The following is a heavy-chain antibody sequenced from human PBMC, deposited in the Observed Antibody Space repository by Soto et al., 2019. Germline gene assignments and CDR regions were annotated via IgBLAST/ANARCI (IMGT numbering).Heavy chain of an antibody. CDR2: ISSSGSTI. J-gene: IGHJ2*01. D-gene: IGHD2-2*01. Sequence: QVQLVESGGGLVKPGGSLRLSCAASGFTCSDYYMSWIRQAPGKGLEWVSYISSSGSTIYYADSVKGRFTISRDNAKNSLYLQMNSLRAEDTAVYYCARDALGYCSSTSCYEGWYFDLWGRGTLVTVSS. V-gene: IGHV3-11*01. CDR1: GFTCSDYY. CDR3: ARDALGYCSSTSCYEGWYFDL.